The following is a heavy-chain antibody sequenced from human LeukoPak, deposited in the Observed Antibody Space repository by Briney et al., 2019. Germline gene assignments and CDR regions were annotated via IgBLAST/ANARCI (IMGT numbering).Heavy chain of an antibody. CDR3: ARGLRYYYYMDV. CDR1: GYTFTSYD. CDR2: MNPNSGNT. J-gene: IGHJ6*03. V-gene: IGHV1-8*03. Sequence: GASVKVSCKASGYTFTSYDINGVRQATGQGLEWMGWMNPNSGNTGYAQKFQGRVTITRNTSISTAYMELSSLRSEDTAVYYCARGLRYYYYMDVWGKGTTVTVSS.